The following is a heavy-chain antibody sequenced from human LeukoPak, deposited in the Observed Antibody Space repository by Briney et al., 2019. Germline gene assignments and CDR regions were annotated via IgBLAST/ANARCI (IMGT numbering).Heavy chain of an antibody. V-gene: IGHV5-51*01. CDR3: ARHARYRGEGDDAFDI. CDR1: GYSFTSYW. CDR2: IYPGDSDT. J-gene: IGHJ3*02. Sequence: GASLKISCKGSGYSFTSYWIGWVRQMPGKGLEWMGIIYPGDSDTRYSPSFQGQVTISADKSISTAYLQWSSLKASDTAMYYCARHARYRGEGDDAFDIWGQGTMVTVSS. D-gene: IGHD1-26*01.